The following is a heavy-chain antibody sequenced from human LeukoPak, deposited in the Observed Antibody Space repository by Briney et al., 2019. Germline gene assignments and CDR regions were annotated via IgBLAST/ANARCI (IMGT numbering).Heavy chain of an antibody. CDR3: ARQGGSVLHYSDY. D-gene: IGHD5-12*01. CDR2: IYYSGST. J-gene: IGHJ4*02. V-gene: IGHV4-39*01. CDR1: GPFLNTRSYY. Sequence: SETLSLTCTLWGPFLNTRSYYWPWIRQPPGKGLEWIGSIYYSGSTYYNPSLKSRVTISVDTSKNQFSLKLSSVTAADTAVNYCARQGGSVLHYSDYWGQGTLVTVSS.